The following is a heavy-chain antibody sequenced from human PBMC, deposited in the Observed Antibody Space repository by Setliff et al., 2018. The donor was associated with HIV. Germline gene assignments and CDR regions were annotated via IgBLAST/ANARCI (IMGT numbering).Heavy chain of an antibody. CDR2: IFYTGST. V-gene: IGHV4-39*07. Sequence: PSETLSLTCTVSGGSISSSSYYWGWIRQPPGKGLEWIGSIFYTGSTYYNPSLKSRVTISVDTSKNQVSLKLSSVTSADTAVYYCARRVPPIPSGDLDYWGQGTLVTVSS. CDR1: GGSISSSSYY. J-gene: IGHJ4*02. D-gene: IGHD4-17*01. CDR3: ARRVPPIPSGDLDY.